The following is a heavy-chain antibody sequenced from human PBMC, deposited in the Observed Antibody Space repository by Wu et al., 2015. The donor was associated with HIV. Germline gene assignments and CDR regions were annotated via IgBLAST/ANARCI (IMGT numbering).Heavy chain of an antibody. J-gene: IGHJ4*02. CDR3: ARGIRQRVRGVIITFYYFDY. Sequence: QVQLVQSGAEVKKPGASVKVSCEASGYTFTSYDINWVRQATGQGLEWMGWMNPNSGNTGYAQKFQGRVTITRNTSISTAYMELSSLRSEDTAVYYCARGIRQRVRGVIITFYYFDYWGQGTLVTVSS. D-gene: IGHD3-10*01. CDR2: MNPNSGNT. V-gene: IGHV1-8*03. CDR1: GYTFTSYD.